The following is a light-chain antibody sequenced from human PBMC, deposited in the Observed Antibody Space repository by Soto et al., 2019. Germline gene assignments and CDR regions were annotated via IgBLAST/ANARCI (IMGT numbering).Light chain of an antibody. Sequence: QSALTQPASVSGSPGQSFTISCTGTSSDVGGYNYVSWYQQHPGKAPKLMIYDVSNRPSGVSNRFSGSKSGNTASLTISGLQAEDEADYYCSSYTSSSTNYVFGTGTKLTVL. CDR2: DVS. V-gene: IGLV2-14*01. CDR1: SSDVGGYNY. J-gene: IGLJ1*01. CDR3: SSYTSSSTNYV.